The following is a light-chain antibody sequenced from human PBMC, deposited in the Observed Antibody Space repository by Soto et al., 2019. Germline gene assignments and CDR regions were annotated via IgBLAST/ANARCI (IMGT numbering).Light chain of an antibody. CDR2: DVT. CDR1: SRDIGAYNY. V-gene: IGLV2-14*03. J-gene: IGLJ3*02. Sequence: QSALTKPASVSGSPGQSITFSCTGTSRDIGAYNYVSWYQHHPGKAPKLLIYDVTDRPSGVSDRFSGSKSGTTASLTISGLQAEDEADYFCSSYTTINTVVVFGGGTKLTVL. CDR3: SSYTTINTVVV.